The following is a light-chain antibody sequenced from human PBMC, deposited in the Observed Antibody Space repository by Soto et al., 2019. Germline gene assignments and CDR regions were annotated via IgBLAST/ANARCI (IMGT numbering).Light chain of an antibody. CDR1: QSLLHSNGYNY. CDR2: FSS. CDR3: MQALHIPPL. J-gene: IGKJ2*01. V-gene: IGKV2-28*01. Sequence: DIVMTQSPLSLPVTPGEPASISCRSSQSLLHSNGYNYLDWYLQKPGQSPQLLIYFSSNRASGVPDRFSGSGSGXXXXXKIXXXEAEDVGIYYCMQALHIPPLFGQGTKLEIK.